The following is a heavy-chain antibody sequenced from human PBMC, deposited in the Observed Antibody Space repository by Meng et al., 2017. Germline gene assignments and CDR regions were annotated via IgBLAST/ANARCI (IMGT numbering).Heavy chain of an antibody. J-gene: IGHJ4*02. CDR1: GFTVSSNY. CDR2: IYSGGST. D-gene: IGHD2-21*01. CDR3: ARDENISLGKLFGDY. V-gene: IGHV3-53*04. Sequence: GESLKISCAASGFTVSSNYMSWVRQAPGKGLEWVSVIYSGGSTYYADSVKGRFTISRHNSKNTLYLQMNSLRAEDTAVYYCARDENISLGKLFGDYWGQGTLVTVSS.